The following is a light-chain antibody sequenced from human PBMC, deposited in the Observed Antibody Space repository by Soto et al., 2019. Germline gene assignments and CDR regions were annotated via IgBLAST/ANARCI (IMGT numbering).Light chain of an antibody. J-gene: IGLJ2*01. V-gene: IGLV1-40*01. CDR2: GNS. Sequence: QSVLTQPPSVSGAPGQRVTISCTGTSSNIGAGYDVHWYQQLPGTAPKLLIYGNSNRPSGVPDRFSGSKSGTSASLAITGLQAEDEAYYCCQYSDSSLRGLVFGGGTKLTVL. CDR1: SSNIGAGYD. CDR3: QYSDSSLRGLV.